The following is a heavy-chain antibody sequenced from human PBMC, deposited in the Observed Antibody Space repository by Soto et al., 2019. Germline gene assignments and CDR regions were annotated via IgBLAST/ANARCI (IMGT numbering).Heavy chain of an antibody. V-gene: IGHV1-18*01. CDR3: ARGRYGDY. CDR2: ISAHNGNT. CDR1: GYAFTTYG. Sequence: QVHLVQSGAEVKKPGASVKVSCQASGYAFTTYGITWVRKAPGQGLEWMVWISAHNGNTNYAQKPQGRVTVTRDTSMSTANMELRSRKSDVTAGYYCARGRYGDYWGQGALVTVSS. D-gene: IGHD1-1*01. J-gene: IGHJ4*02.